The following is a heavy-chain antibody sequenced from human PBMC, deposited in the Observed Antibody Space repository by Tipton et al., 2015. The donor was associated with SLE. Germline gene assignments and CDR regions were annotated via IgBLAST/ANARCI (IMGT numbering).Heavy chain of an antibody. D-gene: IGHD3-10*01. Sequence: GLVKPSETLSFTCTVSGGSISGYYWSWIRQSPGKGLEWIGYIYYSGSTNYNPSLKSRVTISVDTSKNQFSLKLSSVTAADTAVYYCARARVPLFDYWGQGTLVTVSS. CDR2: IYYSGST. V-gene: IGHV4-59*01. J-gene: IGHJ4*02. CDR3: ARARVPLFDY. CDR1: GGSISGYY.